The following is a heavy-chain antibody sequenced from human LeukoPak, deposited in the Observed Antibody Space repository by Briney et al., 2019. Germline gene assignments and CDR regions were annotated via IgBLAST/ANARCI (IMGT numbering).Heavy chain of an antibody. Sequence: GDSLKISCKGSGYRFTNYWIGWVRQMPGEGLEWMGIVNPGDSDTRYSPSFQDQVTISADTSITTAYLQWSSLKASDNGMYYCARRGDDSSLVAFDVWGQGTMVTVSS. CDR3: ARRGDDSSLVAFDV. J-gene: IGHJ3*01. CDR1: GYRFTNYW. V-gene: IGHV5-51*01. CDR2: VNPGDSDT. D-gene: IGHD5-12*01.